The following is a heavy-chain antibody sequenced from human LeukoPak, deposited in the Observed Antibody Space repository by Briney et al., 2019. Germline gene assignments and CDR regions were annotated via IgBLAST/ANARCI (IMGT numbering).Heavy chain of an antibody. J-gene: IGHJ4*02. V-gene: IGHV3-48*01. CDR2: ISSFSGTI. Sequence: GGSLRLSCVASGVTFSSYSMNWVRQAPGKGLEWVSYISSFSGTINYADSVKGRFTISRDNAKNSLYLQMNSLRAEDTALYYCASTLKRDYWGQGTLVTVSS. D-gene: IGHD4/OR15-4a*01. CDR1: GVTFSSYS. CDR3: ASTLKRDY.